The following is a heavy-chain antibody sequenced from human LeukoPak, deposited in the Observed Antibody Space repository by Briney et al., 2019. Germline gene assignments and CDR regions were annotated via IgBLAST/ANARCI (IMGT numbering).Heavy chain of an antibody. D-gene: IGHD5-18*01. CDR1: GGSVSSGSYY. J-gene: IGHJ4*02. V-gene: IGHV4-61*01. CDR2: IYYSGST. CDR3: ARYSYGLPDY. Sequence: PSETLSLTCTVSGGSVSSGSYYWSWIRQPPGKGLEWIGYIYYSGSTNYNPSLKSRVTISVDTSKNQFSLKLSSVTAADTAVYYCARYSYGLPDYWGQGTLVAVSS.